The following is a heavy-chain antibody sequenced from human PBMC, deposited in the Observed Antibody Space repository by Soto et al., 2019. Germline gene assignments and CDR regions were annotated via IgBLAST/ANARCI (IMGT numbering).Heavy chain of an antibody. D-gene: IGHD3-3*01. J-gene: IGHJ6*03. CDR1: GGSISSYY. CDR3: ARGFTIFGVVIPYYYMDV. V-gene: IGHV4-59*01. CDR2: IYYSGST. Sequence: SETLSLTCTVSGGSISSYYWSWSRQPPGKGLEWIGYIYYSGSTNYNPSLKSRVTISVDTSKNQFSLKLSSVTAADTAAYYCARGFTIFGVVIPYYYMDVWGKGTTVTVSS.